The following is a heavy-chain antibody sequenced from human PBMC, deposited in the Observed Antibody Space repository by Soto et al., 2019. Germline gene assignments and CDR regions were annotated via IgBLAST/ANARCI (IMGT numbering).Heavy chain of an antibody. CDR3: ARSGYSYGYGGGYYYYGMDV. D-gene: IGHD5-18*01. J-gene: IGHJ6*02. CDR1: GLTLTSYG. Sequence: GRAVKVPCKASGLTLTSYGSSRVGPAPGQGGGWMGWISAYNGNTNYAQKLQGRVTMTTDTSTSTAYMELRSLRSDDTAVYYCARSGYSYGYGGGYYYYGMDVWGQGTTVTVSS. CDR2: ISAYNGNT. V-gene: IGHV1-18*01.